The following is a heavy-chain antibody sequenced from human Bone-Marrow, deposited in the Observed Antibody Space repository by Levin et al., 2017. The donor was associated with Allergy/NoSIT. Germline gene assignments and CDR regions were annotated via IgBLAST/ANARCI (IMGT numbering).Heavy chain of an antibody. J-gene: IGHJ4*02. CDR1: GGSFSDYH. CDR3: ARGTTYIGTYSGGFYYFDF. Sequence: SETLSLTCAVYGGSFSDYHWTWIRQTPEKGLEWIGKINHSGSTIYNPSLKRRVAISVDTSKNQFFLELTSVTAADTAVYYCARGTTYIGTYSGGFYYFDFWGQGTLVTVSS. V-gene: IGHV4-34*01. CDR2: INHSGST. D-gene: IGHD2-15*01.